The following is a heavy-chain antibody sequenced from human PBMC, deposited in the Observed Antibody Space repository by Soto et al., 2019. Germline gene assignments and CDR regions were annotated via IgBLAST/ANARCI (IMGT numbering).Heavy chain of an antibody. D-gene: IGHD6-19*01. CDR2: ISSSSSYI. CDR3: ARDGWYSSGWYGVLAPFYAFDI. CDR1: GFTFSSYS. J-gene: IGHJ3*02. V-gene: IGHV3-21*01. Sequence: GGSLRLSCAASGFTFSSYSMNWVRQAPGKGLEWVSSISSSSSYIYYADSVKGRFTISRDNAKNSLYLQMNSLRAEDTAVYYCARDGWYSSGWYGVLAPFYAFDIWGQGTMVTVSS.